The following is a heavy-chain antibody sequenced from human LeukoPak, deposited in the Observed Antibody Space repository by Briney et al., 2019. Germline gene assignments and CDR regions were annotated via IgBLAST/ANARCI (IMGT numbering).Heavy chain of an antibody. J-gene: IGHJ4*02. Sequence: GGSLRLSRAASGFTFSNFAMSWVRQAPGKGLEWVSSISGSGGTSYYADSVKGRFTISRDTSKNTLYLQMNSLRVEDTAVYYCAKRLGDYWGQGTLVTVSS. CDR3: AKRLGDY. CDR2: ISGSGGTS. CDR1: GFTFSNFA. V-gene: IGHV3-23*01.